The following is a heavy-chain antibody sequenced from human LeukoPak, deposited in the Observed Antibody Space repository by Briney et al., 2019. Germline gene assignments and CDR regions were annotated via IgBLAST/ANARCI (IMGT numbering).Heavy chain of an antibody. Sequence: GGSLRLSCAASGFTFSDPYMDWVRQAPGKGLKWVGRTRNRAKSYTTEYAASVKGRFTISRDDSKNSLYLQMNSLKTEDTAVYYCVRSGSYYFDYWGQGTLVTVSS. D-gene: IGHD3-10*01. CDR1: GFTFSDPY. J-gene: IGHJ4*02. CDR3: VRSGSYYFDY. CDR2: TRNRAKSYTT. V-gene: IGHV3-72*01.